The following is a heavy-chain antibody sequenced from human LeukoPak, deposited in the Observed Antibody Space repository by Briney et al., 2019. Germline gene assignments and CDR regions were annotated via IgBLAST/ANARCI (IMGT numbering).Heavy chain of an antibody. CDR3: ANDILTGYYV. CDR2: INHSGST. D-gene: IGHD3-9*01. CDR1: GGSFIGFH. J-gene: IGHJ4*02. Sequence: SVTLSRNSAVDGGSFIGFHWNWIRQAPGKGLEWIGDINHSGSTNYNPSLTSRVTISVDPSKNQFALKLSSVTAADTAVYYCANDILTGYYVWGQGTLVTVSS. V-gene: IGHV4-34*01.